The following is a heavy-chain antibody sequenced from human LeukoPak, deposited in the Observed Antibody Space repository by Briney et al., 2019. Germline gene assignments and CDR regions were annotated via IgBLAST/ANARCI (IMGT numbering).Heavy chain of an antibody. Sequence: GSSVKVSCKASGGTFSSYAISWVRQAPGQGLEWMGGIIPIFGTANYAQKFQGRVTITADESTSTAYMELSSLRSEDTAVYYCATDRYYYVAARPRAFDIWGQGTMVTVSS. CDR1: GGTFSSYA. D-gene: IGHD6-6*01. CDR2: IIPIFGTA. V-gene: IGHV1-69*01. CDR3: ATDRYYYVAARPRAFDI. J-gene: IGHJ3*02.